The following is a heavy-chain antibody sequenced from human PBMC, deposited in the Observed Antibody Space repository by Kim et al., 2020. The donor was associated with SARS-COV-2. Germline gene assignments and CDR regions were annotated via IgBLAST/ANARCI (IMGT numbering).Heavy chain of an antibody. D-gene: IGHD2-2*01. CDR1: GYTFTGYY. CDR2: INPNSGGT. V-gene: IGHV1-2*04. CDR3: ARGAGDYQLLLGYYYYYGMED. Sequence: ASVKVSCKASGYTFTGYYMHWVRQDPGQGLEWMGWINPNSGGTNYAQKFQGWVTMTRDTSISTAYMELSRLRSDDTAVYYCARGAGDYQLLLGYYYYYGMEDWDQATTGTVSS. J-gene: IGHJ6*02.